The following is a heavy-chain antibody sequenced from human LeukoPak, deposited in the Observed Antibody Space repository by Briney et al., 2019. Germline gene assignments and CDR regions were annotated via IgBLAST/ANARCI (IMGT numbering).Heavy chain of an antibody. CDR3: ARGGFCSGGSCPVDYYYYMDV. D-gene: IGHD2-15*01. CDR1: GFTFSNYW. Sequence: TGGSLRLSCAASGFTFSNYWMHWVRQAPGKGLAWVSRINSDGSSTSYADSVKGRFTISRDNAKNTLYLQLNSLRAEDTAVYYCARGGFCSGGSCPVDYYYYMDVWGKGTTVTVSS. CDR2: INSDGSST. V-gene: IGHV3-74*01. J-gene: IGHJ6*03.